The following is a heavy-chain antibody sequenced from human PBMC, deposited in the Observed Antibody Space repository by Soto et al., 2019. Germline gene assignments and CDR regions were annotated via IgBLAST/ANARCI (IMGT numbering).Heavy chain of an antibody. J-gene: IGHJ5*02. CDR1: GGTFSSFT. CDR2: IIPILGIA. CDR3: AREAAGPTNWFDP. Sequence: SVKVSCKASGGTFSSFTISWVRQAPGQGLEWMGRIIPILGIANYAQKFQGRVTITADKSTSTAYMELSSLRSEDTAVYYCAREAAGPTNWFDPWGQGTLVTVSS. D-gene: IGHD6-13*01. V-gene: IGHV1-69*04.